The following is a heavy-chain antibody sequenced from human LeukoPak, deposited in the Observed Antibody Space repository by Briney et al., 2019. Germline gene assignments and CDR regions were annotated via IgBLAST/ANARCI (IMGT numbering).Heavy chain of an antibody. Sequence: GESLKISCKGSGYSFTSYWIGWVRQMPGKGLEWMGIIYPGDSDTRYSPSFQGQVTISADKSTSTAHLQWSSLKASDTAMYYCARQDERYGFDPWGQGTLVTVSS. J-gene: IGHJ5*02. D-gene: IGHD3-16*01. CDR1: GYSFTSYW. CDR2: IYPGDSDT. V-gene: IGHV5-51*01. CDR3: ARQDERYGFDP.